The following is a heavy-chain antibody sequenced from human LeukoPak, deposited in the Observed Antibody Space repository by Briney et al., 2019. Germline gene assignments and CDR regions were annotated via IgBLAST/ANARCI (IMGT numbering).Heavy chain of an antibody. CDR3: AKEALGDSSGWDPFDY. CDR1: GFTFSSYA. CDR2: ISGSGGST. D-gene: IGHD6-25*01. J-gene: IGHJ4*02. Sequence: GGSLRLSCAASGFTFSSYAMSWVRQAPGKGLEWVSAISGSGGSTYYADSVKGRFTISRDNSKNTLYPQMNSLRAEDTAVYYCAKEALGDSSGWDPFDYWGQGTLVTVSS. V-gene: IGHV3-23*01.